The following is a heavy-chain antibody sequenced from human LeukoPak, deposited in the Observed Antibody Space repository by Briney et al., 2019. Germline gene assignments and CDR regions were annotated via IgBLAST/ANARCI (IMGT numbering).Heavy chain of an antibody. D-gene: IGHD3-10*02. CDR1: GFSFSSYE. J-gene: IGHJ6*04. CDR2: ISASGTVT. CDR3: AELGITMIGGV. V-gene: IGHV3-48*03. Sequence: GGSLRLSCAASGFSFSSYEMNWVRQAPGKGLEWISYISASGTVTHYADSVEGRFTISRDNAKNSLYLQMNSLRAEDTAVYYCAELGITMIGGVWGKGTTVTISS.